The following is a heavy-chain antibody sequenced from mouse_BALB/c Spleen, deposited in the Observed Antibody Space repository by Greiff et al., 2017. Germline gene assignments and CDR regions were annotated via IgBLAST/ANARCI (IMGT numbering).Heavy chain of an antibody. J-gene: IGHJ3*01. CDR1: GFTFSSFG. V-gene: IGHV5-17*02. CDR3: ARFDYDAAY. CDR2: ISSGSSTI. D-gene: IGHD2-4*01. Sequence: EVKLMESGGGLVQPGGSRKLSCAVSGFTFSSFGMHWVRQAPEKGLEWVAYISSGSSTIYYADTVKGRFTISRDNPKNTLFLQMTSLRSEDTTMYYCARFDYDAAYWGQGTLVTVSA.